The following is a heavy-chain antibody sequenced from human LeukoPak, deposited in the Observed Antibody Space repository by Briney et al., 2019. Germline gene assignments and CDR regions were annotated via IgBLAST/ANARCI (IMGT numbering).Heavy chain of an antibody. CDR3: AKQSFRMVNYFDY. D-gene: IGHD3-16*02. CDR2: IAYHGGAE. V-gene: IGHV3-30*18. CDR1: GFTFSSYG. Sequence: GRSLRLSCAASGFTFSSYGMHWVRQAPGKGLEWVAVIAYHGGAEYYADSVKGRFTISRDNSKNTVDLQLSSLRAEDSAVYYCAKQSFRMVNYFDYWGQGTLVTVSS. J-gene: IGHJ4*02.